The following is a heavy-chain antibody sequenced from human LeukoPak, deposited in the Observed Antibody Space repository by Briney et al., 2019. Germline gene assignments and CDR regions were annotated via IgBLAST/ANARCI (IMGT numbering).Heavy chain of an antibody. D-gene: IGHD3-9*01. V-gene: IGHV1-18*01. CDR3: AREGPSHDILTGYFDY. J-gene: IGHJ4*02. Sequence: ASVKVSCKASGGTFSSYAISWVRQAPGQGLEWMGWISAYNGNTNYAQKLQGRVTMTTDTSTSTAYMELRSLRSDDTAVYYCAREGPSHDILTGYFDYWGQGTLVTVSS. CDR2: ISAYNGNT. CDR1: GGTFSSYA.